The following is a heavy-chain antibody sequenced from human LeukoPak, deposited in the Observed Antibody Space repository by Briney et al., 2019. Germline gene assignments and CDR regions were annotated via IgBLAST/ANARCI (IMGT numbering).Heavy chain of an antibody. CDR3: ARLGVWFGELWDFDY. D-gene: IGHD3-10*01. CDR1: GFTFSSYS. CDR2: ISSSSSTI. J-gene: IGHJ4*02. Sequence: PGGSLRLSCAASGFTFSSYSVNWVRQAPGKGLEWVSYISSSSSTIYYADSVKGRFTISRDNAKNSLYLQMNSLRAEDTAVYYCARLGVWFGELWDFDYWGQGTLVTVSS. V-gene: IGHV3-48*01.